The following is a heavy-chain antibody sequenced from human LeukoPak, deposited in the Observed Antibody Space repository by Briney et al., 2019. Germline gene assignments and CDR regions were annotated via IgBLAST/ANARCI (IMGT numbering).Heavy chain of an antibody. D-gene: IGHD4-23*01. V-gene: IGHV1-69*06. CDR1: GGTFSSYA. J-gene: IGHJ3*02. CDR2: IIPIFGTA. CDR3: ASNSYGGYDAFDI. Sequence: SVKVSCKASGGTFSSYAISWVRQAPGQGLEWMGRIIPIFGTANYAQKFQGRVTITADKSTSTAYMELSSLRPEDTAVYYCASNSYGGYDAFDIWGQGTMVTVSS.